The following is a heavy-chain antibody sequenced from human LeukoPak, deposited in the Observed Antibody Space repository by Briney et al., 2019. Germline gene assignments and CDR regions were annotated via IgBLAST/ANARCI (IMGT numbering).Heavy chain of an antibody. Sequence: GASVTVSFTVSGYTLTELSMHWVRQAPGQGLEWVGGFDPEDGETIYSQKFQGRVTMTEDTSTDTAYMELSSLRAKDTAVYYCAREGSTGTTSPGGYYYYYYYMDVWGKGTTVTVSS. V-gene: IGHV1-24*01. D-gene: IGHD1-7*01. J-gene: IGHJ6*03. CDR1: GYTLTELS. CDR3: AREGSTGTTSPGGYYYYYYYMDV. CDR2: FDPEDGET.